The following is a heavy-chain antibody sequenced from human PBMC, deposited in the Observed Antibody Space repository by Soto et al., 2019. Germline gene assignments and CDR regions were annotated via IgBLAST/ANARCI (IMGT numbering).Heavy chain of an antibody. CDR2: IIPVLDIA. D-gene: IGHD1-26*01. Sequence: QVQLVQSGAEMKRPGSSLKVSCETSGGIFTNYTFHWVRQAPGQGLEWMGWIIPVLDIANYAHKLQGRITITADKSTSTAYLELTSLKFEDTAIYFCAKAPTASSPFDYWGKGTLVTVSS. J-gene: IGHJ4*02. CDR3: AKAPTASSPFDY. V-gene: IGHV1-69*02. CDR1: GGIFTNYT.